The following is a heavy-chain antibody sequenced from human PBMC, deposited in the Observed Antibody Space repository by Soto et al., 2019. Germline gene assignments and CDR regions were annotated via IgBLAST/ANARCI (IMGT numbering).Heavy chain of an antibody. V-gene: IGHV1-46*01. J-gene: IGHJ5*02. CDR1: RDTFTSYY. D-gene: IGHD3-10*01. Sequence: ASVKVSCKAPRDTFTSYYINWVRQAPGQGLEWMGVINPHGGSTAYAQKFKGRVILTRDTSASTVYMEVSSLTSEDTAMYYCARSPGGKFGIIIERPNWCAPWDRGSRGAVSS. CDR3: ARSPGGKFGIIIERPNWCAP. CDR2: INPHGGST.